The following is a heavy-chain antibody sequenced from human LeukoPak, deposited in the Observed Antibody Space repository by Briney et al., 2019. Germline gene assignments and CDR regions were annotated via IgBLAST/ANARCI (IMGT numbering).Heavy chain of an antibody. J-gene: IGHJ4*02. V-gene: IGHV3-21*01. D-gene: IGHD6-19*01. CDR1: GFTFSSYG. CDR3: ARDLGYSSGPNY. Sequence: GGSLRLSCAASGFTFSSYGMHWVRQAPGKGLEWVSYISGGSSFTYYVDSVKGRFTISRDNAKNSLYLQMNSLRAEDTAVYYCARDLGYSSGPNYWGQGTRVTVSS. CDR2: ISGGSSFT.